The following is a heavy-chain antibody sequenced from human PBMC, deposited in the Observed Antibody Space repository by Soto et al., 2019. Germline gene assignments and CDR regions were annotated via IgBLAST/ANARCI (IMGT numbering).Heavy chain of an antibody. CDR2: IREDGSEK. Sequence: GSLRLSCAASGFSFSSHWMNWVRQAPGKGPEWVANIREDGSEKDYADSVKGRFTISRDNAKNSLYLQMNSLRAEDTGLYYCARAGASCYCSDYWGQGTLVTVSS. CDR3: ARAGASCYCSDY. CDR1: GFSFSSHW. D-gene: IGHD2-2*01. V-gene: IGHV3-7*01. J-gene: IGHJ4*02.